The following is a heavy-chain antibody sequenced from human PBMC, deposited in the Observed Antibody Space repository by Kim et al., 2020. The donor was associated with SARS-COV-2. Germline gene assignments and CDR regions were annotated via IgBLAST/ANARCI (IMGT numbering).Heavy chain of an antibody. V-gene: IGHV4-59*13. CDR3: AREGLYYDSSGYSSGGWFDP. J-gene: IGHJ5*02. CDR1: GGSISSYY. D-gene: IGHD3-22*01. CDR2: IYYSGST. Sequence: SETLSLTCTVSGGSISSYYWSWIRQPPGKGLEWIGYIYYSGSTNYNPSLKSRVTISVDTSKNQFSLKLSSVTAADTAVYYCAREGLYYDSSGYSSGGWFDPGGQATLVSVSS.